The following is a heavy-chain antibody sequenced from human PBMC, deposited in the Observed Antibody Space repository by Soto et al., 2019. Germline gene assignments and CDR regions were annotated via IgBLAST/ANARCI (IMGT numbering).Heavy chain of an antibody. Sequence: ESGGGVVQSGRSLRLSCAASGFTFSSYGMHWVRQAPGKGLEWVAVIWYDGSNKYYAASVKGRFTISRDNSKNTLYLQMNSLRAEDTAVYYCARDKRENYGDYVTRHSYYMDVWGNGTTVTVSS. CDR3: ARDKRENYGDYVTRHSYYMDV. CDR1: GFTFSSYG. V-gene: IGHV3-33*01. D-gene: IGHD4-17*01. CDR2: IWYDGSNK. J-gene: IGHJ6*03.